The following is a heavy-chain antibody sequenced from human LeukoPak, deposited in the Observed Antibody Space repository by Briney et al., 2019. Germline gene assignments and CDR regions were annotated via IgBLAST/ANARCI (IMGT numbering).Heavy chain of an antibody. CDR3: ARPRAYGDYGSYYFDY. J-gene: IGHJ4*02. CDR2: INPNSGGT. CDR1: GYTFTGYY. Sequence: GASVKVSCKASGYTFTGYYMHWVRQAPGQGLEWMGWINPNSGGTNYAQKFQGRVTMTRDTSISTAYMELSRLRSDDTAVYYCARPRAYGDYGSYYFDYWGQGTLVTVSS. V-gene: IGHV1-2*02. D-gene: IGHD4-17*01.